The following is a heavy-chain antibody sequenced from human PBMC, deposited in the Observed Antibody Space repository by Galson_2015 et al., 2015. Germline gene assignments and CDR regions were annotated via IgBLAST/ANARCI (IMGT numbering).Heavy chain of an antibody. J-gene: IGHJ5*02. CDR3: AREVATRSWEDWSDP. V-gene: IGHV3-48*02. D-gene: IGHD5-12*01. Sequence: SLRLSCAASGFTFSSYSMNWVRQAPGKGLEWVSYISSSSSSTIYYADSVKGRFTISRDNAKNSLYLQMNSLRDEDTAVYYCAREVATRSWEDWSDPWGQGTLVTVSS. CDR1: GFTFSSYS. CDR2: ISSSSSSTI.